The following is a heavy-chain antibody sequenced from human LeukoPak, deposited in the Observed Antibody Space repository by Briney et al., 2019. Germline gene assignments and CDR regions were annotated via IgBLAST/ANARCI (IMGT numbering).Heavy chain of an antibody. CDR2: IYYSGST. V-gene: IGHV4-59*01. CDR3: ARDPSGGWPVTMRPYYGMDV. J-gene: IGHJ6*02. Sequence: SETLSLTCTVSGGSINRYYWSWIRQPPAKGLEWVGYIYYSGSTNFNPSLKRRVTISVDTSKNQFSLKLSSVTAADTAVYYCARDPSGGWPVTMRPYYGMDVWGQGTTVTVSS. D-gene: IGHD3-22*01. CDR1: GGSINRYY.